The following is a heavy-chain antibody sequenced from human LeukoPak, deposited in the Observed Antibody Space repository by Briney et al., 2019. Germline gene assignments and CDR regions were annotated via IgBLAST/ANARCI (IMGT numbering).Heavy chain of an antibody. D-gene: IGHD3-10*01. Sequence: ASVKVSCKASGYNFTGYYMHWVRQAPGQGLEWMGWINPNSGGTNYAQKFQGRVTMTRDTSISTAYMDLSGLRSDDTAVYYCAGGFVVRGVSPIRPPLSGAFHIWGQGTMVTVSS. CDR2: INPNSGGT. V-gene: IGHV1-2*02. CDR1: GYNFTGYY. CDR3: AGGFVVRGVSPIRPPLSGAFHI. J-gene: IGHJ3*02.